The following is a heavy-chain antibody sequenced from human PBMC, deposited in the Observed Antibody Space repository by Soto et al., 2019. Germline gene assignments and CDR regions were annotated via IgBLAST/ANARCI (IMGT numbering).Heavy chain of an antibody. CDR3: ARDRSAQRGGGSSSFLDY. Sequence: EVQLVESGGGLVQPGGSLRLSCAASGFTFSSYSMNWVRQAPGKGLEWVSYISSSSSTIYYADSVKGRFTISRDNAKNPWFRQINILRDENRAGNYCARDRSAQRGGGSSSFLDYWGQGTLVTVSS. J-gene: IGHJ4*02. D-gene: IGHD6-6*01. V-gene: IGHV3-48*02. CDR2: ISSSSSTI. CDR1: GFTFSSYS.